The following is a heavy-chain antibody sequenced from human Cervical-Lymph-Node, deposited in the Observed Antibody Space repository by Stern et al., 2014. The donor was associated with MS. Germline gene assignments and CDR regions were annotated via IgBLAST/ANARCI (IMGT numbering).Heavy chain of an antibody. V-gene: IGHV3-48*02. J-gene: IGHJ4*02. D-gene: IGHD6-19*01. Sequence: EVQLVESGGGLVQPGGSLRLSCAASVFTFSSYSMNWVRQAPGKGLEWVSYISSSSSTIYYADSVKGRFTISRDNAKNSLYLQMNSLRDEDTAVYYCARAQWLSRPYYFDYWGQGTLVTVSS. CDR1: VFTFSSYS. CDR2: ISSSSSTI. CDR3: ARAQWLSRPYYFDY.